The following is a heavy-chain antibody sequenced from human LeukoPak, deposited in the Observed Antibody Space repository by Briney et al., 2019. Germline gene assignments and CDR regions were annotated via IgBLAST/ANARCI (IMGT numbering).Heavy chain of an antibody. V-gene: IGHV4-4*07. CDR2: IYTSGST. D-gene: IGHD5-24*01. CDR1: GGSISYFY. Sequence: SETLSLTCTVSGGSISYFYWSWIRQPAGKGLEWIGRIYTSGSTNYNPSLKSRVTMSVDTSKKQFSLKLSSVTAADTAVYYCAVGRRDGYKIDQWGQGALVTVSS. J-gene: IGHJ4*02. CDR3: AVGRRDGYKIDQ.